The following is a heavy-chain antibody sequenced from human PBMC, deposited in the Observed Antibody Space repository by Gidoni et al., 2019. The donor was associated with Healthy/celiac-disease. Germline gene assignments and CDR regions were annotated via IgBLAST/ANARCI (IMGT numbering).Heavy chain of an antibody. V-gene: IGHV1-69*04. D-gene: IGHD3-22*01. Sequence: QVQLVQSGAEVKKPGSSVKVSCKASGGTFSSYAISRVRQAPGQGLEWMGRIIPILGIANYAQKFQGRVTITADKSTSTAYMELSSLRSEDTAVYYCARDLGKYYYDSSGPPQGFDPWGQGTLVTVSS. CDR1: GGTFSSYA. CDR3: ARDLGKYYYDSSGPPQGFDP. CDR2: IIPILGIA. J-gene: IGHJ5*02.